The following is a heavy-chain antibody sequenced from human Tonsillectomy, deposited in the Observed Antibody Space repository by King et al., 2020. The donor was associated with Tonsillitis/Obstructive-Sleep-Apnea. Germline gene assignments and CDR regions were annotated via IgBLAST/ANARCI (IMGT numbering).Heavy chain of an antibody. Sequence: QLVQSGAEVKKPGASVKVSCKASGYTFTTYSITWVRQAPGQGLEWMGWISTDNGHTDYAQKLQGRVTMTTDTSTSTAYMELRSLRSDDTAVYYCAQLAPDKVPAAEPSYFFYYYMDVWGKGTTVTVSS. D-gene: IGHD1-1*01. CDR3: AQLAPDKVPAAEPSYFFYYYMDV. J-gene: IGHJ6*03. CDR1: GYTFTTYS. V-gene: IGHV1-18*01. CDR2: ISTDNGHT.